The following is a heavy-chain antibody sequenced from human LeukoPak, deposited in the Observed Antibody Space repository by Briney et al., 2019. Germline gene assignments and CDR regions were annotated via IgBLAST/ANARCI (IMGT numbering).Heavy chain of an antibody. D-gene: IGHD2-2*01. Sequence: ASAKVSCKASGGTFSSYAISWVRQAPGQGLEWMGGIIPIFGTANYAQKFQGRATITADESTSTAYMELSSLRSEDTAVYYCARVNPFSLPAATSHYYYYYMDVWGKGTTVTISS. CDR2: IIPIFGTA. J-gene: IGHJ6*03. V-gene: IGHV1-69*13. CDR1: GGTFSSYA. CDR3: ARVNPFSLPAATSHYYYYYMDV.